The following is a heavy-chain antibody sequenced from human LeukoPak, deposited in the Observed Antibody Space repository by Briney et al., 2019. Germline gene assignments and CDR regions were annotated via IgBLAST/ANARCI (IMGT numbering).Heavy chain of an antibody. CDR2: ISGSGGST. V-gene: IGHV3-23*01. D-gene: IGHD1-26*01. CDR1: GFTFSSYA. J-gene: IGHJ4*02. Sequence: PGGSLRLSCAASGFTFSSYAMSWVRQAPGKGLEWVSAISGSGGSTYYADSVKGRFTISRDNSKNTLYLQMNSLRAEDTAVYYCAKDRLGGSYWRGYFDYWGQGTLVTVSS. CDR3: AKDRLGGSYWRGYFDY.